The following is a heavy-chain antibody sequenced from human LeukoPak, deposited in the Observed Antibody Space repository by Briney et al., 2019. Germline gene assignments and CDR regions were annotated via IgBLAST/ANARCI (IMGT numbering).Heavy chain of an antibody. Sequence: GGSLRLSCAASGFTFSSYGMSWVRQAPGKGLEWVSAISGSGGSTYYADSVKGRFTISRDNSKYTLYLQMNSLRAEDTAVYYCAKGYQLLPRGYFDSWGQGILVTVSS. D-gene: IGHD2-2*01. CDR2: ISGSGGST. CDR3: AKGYQLLPRGYFDS. V-gene: IGHV3-23*01. CDR1: GFTFSSYG. J-gene: IGHJ4*02.